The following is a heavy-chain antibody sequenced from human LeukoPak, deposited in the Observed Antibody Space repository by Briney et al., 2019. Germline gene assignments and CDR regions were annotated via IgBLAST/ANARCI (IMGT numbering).Heavy chain of an antibody. V-gene: IGHV1-2*02. D-gene: IGHD5-12*01. Sequence: ASAKVSCKASGYTFTDYYMHWVRQAPGQGLEWMGWINPNSGGTNYAQKFYARVTMTRDTSISTAYMEVSRLKSDDTAVYYCARTNGGYEYNWGQGTRVIVSS. J-gene: IGHJ4*02. CDR3: ARTNGGYEYN. CDR2: INPNSGGT. CDR1: GYTFTDYY.